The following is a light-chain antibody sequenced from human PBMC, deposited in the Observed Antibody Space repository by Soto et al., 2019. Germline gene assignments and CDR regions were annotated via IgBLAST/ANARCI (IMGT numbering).Light chain of an antibody. CDR1: QSVGSS. CDR2: DAS. J-gene: IGKJ1*01. CDR3: QQRSKWPPWT. V-gene: IGKV3-11*01. Sequence: EILLTQSPATLSLSAGERVTLSCRASQSVGSSLAWFQQKPGQAPRLLIYDASNRATDIPARFRGSGSGTDFTLTISSLEPEDSGVYYCQQRSKWPPWTFGQGTKVEIK.